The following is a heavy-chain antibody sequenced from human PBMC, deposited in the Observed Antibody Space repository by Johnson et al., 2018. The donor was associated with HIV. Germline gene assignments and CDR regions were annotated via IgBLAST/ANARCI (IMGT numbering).Heavy chain of an antibody. D-gene: IGHD2-15*01. J-gene: IGHJ3*02. CDR3: AREIVVEVAATLISGAFDI. CDR1: GFTFSDYY. Sequence: QVQVVESGGGLVKPGGSLRLSCAASGFTFSDYYMSWIRQAPGKGLEWVSYISSSGSTIYYADSVKGRFTISRDNAKNSLYLQMNSRRAEDTAVYYCAREIVVEVAATLISGAFDIWGQGTMVTVSS. V-gene: IGHV3-11*04. CDR2: ISSSGSTI.